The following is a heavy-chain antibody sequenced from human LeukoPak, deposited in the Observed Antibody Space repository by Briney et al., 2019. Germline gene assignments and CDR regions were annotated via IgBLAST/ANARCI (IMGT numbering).Heavy chain of an antibody. CDR2: FDPEDGET. V-gene: IGHV1-24*01. CDR3: ATDRGYSSSWDLYYFDY. CDR1: GYTLTELS. J-gene: IGHJ4*02. Sequence: GASVKVSCKVSGYTLTELSMHWVRQAPGKGLEWMGGFDPEDGETINAQKCQGRETMTEDTSTDTAYMELSSLRSEDTAVYYCATDRGYSSSWDLYYFDYWGQGTLVTVSS. D-gene: IGHD6-13*01.